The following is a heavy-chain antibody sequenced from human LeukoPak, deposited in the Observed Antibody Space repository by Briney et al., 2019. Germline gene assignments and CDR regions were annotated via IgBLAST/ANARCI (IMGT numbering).Heavy chain of an antibody. J-gene: IGHJ4*02. CDR2: ISSSSSYT. CDR3: ARYYSGGYYSTFDY. CDR1: GFTFSSYS. Sequence: GGSLRLSCAASGFTFSSYSMKWVRQAPGKGPECVSSISSSSSYTYYADSVKGRFTVSRDNAKNSLYLQMNNLRAEDTAVYYCARYYSGGYYSTFDYWGQGTLVTVSS. D-gene: IGHD1-26*01. V-gene: IGHV3-21*01.